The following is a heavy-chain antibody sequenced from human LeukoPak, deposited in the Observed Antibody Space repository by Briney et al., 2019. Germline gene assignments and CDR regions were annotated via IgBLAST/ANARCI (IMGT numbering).Heavy chain of an antibody. Sequence: SETLSLTCTVAGGSISSGSYYWSWIRQPAGKGLEWIGRIYTSGSTNYNPSLKSRVIISVDTSKNQFSLKLSSVTAADTAVYYCARESSLLRSTDYWGQGTLVTVSS. CDR3: ARESSLLRSTDY. V-gene: IGHV4-61*02. CDR2: IYTSGST. J-gene: IGHJ4*02. D-gene: IGHD3-3*01. CDR1: GGSISSGSYY.